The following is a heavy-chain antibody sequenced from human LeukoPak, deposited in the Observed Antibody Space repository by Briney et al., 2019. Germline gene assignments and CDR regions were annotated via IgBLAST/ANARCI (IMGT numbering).Heavy chain of an antibody. CDR3: GKNQDFGAPFPYLHQDG. CDR1: GFTFSSCS. J-gene: IGHJ6*04. Sequence: GGSLRLSCAASGFTFSSCSMNWVRQAPGKGLEWVSAISSDSSYIYYADSVRGRFTISRDNAKNSLYLQMSSLRVEDTAVYYCGKNQDFGAPFPYLHQDGRGKGTTVTVSS. CDR2: ISSDSSYI. D-gene: IGHD4-17*01. V-gene: IGHV3-21*01.